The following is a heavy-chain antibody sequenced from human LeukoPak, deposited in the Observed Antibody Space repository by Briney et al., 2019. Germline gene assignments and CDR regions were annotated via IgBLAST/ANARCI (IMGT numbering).Heavy chain of an antibody. CDR2: INPNSGGT. V-gene: IGHV1-2*02. CDR3: ARDTELWLLGYAFDI. J-gene: IGHJ3*02. D-gene: IGHD5-18*01. Sequence: ASVKVSCKASGYTFTGYHMHWVRQAPGQGLEWMGWINPNSGGTNYARKFQGRVTMTRDTSISTAYMELSRLRSDDTAVYYCARDTELWLLGYAFDIWGQGTMVTVSS. CDR1: GYTFTGYH.